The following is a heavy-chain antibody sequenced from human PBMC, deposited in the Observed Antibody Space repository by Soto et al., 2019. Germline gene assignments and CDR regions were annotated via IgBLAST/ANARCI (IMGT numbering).Heavy chain of an antibody. J-gene: IGHJ5*01. V-gene: IGHV3-48*02. CDR1: GFSFSTYN. Sequence: GGSLRLSCAASGFSFSTYNMYWVRQAPGKGPEWIAYISTTSFTIYYADSVKGRFTISRDKDRNSLYLEMNSLRDEDTAVYYCARDRCYDGTCYSASDSWGQGTLVTVSS. CDR2: ISTTSFTI. D-gene: IGHD2-15*01. CDR3: ARDRCYDGTCYSASDS.